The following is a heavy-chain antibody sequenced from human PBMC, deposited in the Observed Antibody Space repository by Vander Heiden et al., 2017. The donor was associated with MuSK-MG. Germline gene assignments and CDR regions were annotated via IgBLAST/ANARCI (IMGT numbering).Heavy chain of an antibody. Sequence: QVQLQQWGAGLLKPSETLSLTCAGYGGSFSGYYWSWIRQPPGKGLEWIGEINHSGSTNYNPSLKSRVTISVDTSKNQFSLKLSSVTAADTAVYYCARTGSSWPDYYMDVWGKGTTVTVSS. CDR3: ARTGSSWPDYYMDV. J-gene: IGHJ6*03. D-gene: IGHD6-13*01. CDR2: INHSGST. V-gene: IGHV4-34*01. CDR1: GGSFSGYY.